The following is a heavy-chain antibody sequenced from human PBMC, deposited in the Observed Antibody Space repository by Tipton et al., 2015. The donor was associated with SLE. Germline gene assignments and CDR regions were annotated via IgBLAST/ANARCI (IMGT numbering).Heavy chain of an antibody. Sequence: GLVKPSQTLSLTCTVSGGFISSYYWSWIRQPPGKGLEWIGYIYYSGSTYYSPSLKSRLSISLDTSKNQFSLRLTSVTAADTAVYYCSRDRGKGFDSWGQGTLVTVSS. CDR1: GGFISSYY. V-gene: IGHV4-59*12. J-gene: IGHJ4*01. CDR3: SRDRGKGFDS. D-gene: IGHD4-23*01. CDR2: IYYSGST.